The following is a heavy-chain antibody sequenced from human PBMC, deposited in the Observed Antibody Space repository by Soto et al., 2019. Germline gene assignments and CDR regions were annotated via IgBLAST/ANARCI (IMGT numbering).Heavy chain of an antibody. CDR1: GGSISSYY. CDR2: IYYSGST. Sequence: SETLSLTCTVSGGSISSYYWSWIRQPPGKGLEWIGYIYYSGSTNYNPSLKSRVTISVDTSKNQFSLKLSSVTAADTAVYYCARVRSTSRAYGSGSSYYYGMDVWGQGTTVTVS. CDR3: ARVRSTSRAYGSGSSYYYGMDV. D-gene: IGHD3-10*01. J-gene: IGHJ6*02. V-gene: IGHV4-59*01.